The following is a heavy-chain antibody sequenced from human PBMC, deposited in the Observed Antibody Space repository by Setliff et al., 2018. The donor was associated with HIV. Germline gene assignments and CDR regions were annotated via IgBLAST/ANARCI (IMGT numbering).Heavy chain of an antibody. CDR3: ASGSGYCRNGDCYIGVHKNPDKYFYDY. CDR1: GATFSNSV. D-gene: IGHD2-8*01. V-gene: IGHV1-69*05. J-gene: IGHJ4*02. Sequence: ASVKVSCKASGATFSNSVLTWVRQAPGQGLEWMGGSIPLFKTVNYAQRFQGRLTISTDELMATAYMELSSLKSEDTAVYYCASGSGYCRNGDCYIGVHKNPDKYFYDYWGQGTQVTVSS. CDR2: SIPLFKTV.